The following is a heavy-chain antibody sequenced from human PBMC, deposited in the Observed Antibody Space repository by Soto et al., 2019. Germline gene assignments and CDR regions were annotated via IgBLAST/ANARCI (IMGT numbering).Heavy chain of an antibody. CDR2: ISAYNGNT. CDR3: AAGRVYDSSGYPPPSTHAFDI. D-gene: IGHD3-22*01. V-gene: IGHV1-18*01. CDR1: GYTFTSYG. J-gene: IGHJ3*02. Sequence: ASVKVSCKASGYTFTSYGISWVLQAPGQGLEWMGWISAYNGNTNYAQKLQGRVTMTTDTSTSTAYMELRSLRSDDTAVYYCAAGRVYDSSGYPPPSTHAFDIWGQGTMVTVSS.